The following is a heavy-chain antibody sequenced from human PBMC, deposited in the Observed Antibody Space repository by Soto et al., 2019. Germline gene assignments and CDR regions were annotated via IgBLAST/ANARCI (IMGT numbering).Heavy chain of an antibody. V-gene: IGHV1-69*12. D-gene: IGHD1-1*01. CDR2: IIPIFGTA. CDR1: GGTFSSYA. J-gene: IGHJ6*02. CDR3: ASPTKPLYYYYGMDV. Sequence: QVQLVQSGAEVKKPGSSVKVSCKASGGTFSSYAISWVRQTPGQGLEWMGGIIPIFGTANYAQKFQGRVTITADESTSTAYMELSSLRSEDTAVYYCASPTKPLYYYYGMDVWGQGTMVTVSS.